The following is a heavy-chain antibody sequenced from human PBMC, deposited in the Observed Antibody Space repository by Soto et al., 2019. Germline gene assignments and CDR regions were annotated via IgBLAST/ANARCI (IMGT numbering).Heavy chain of an antibody. CDR3: ARAEGYSGYAPFDH. Sequence: ASVKVSCRASGYTCTSYAMHWVRQAPGQRLAWMGWINAGNGNTKYSQKFEGRVAITRDTSASTAYMELSSLRSEDTAVDYCARAEGYSGYAPFDHWRQGTLVT. CDR2: INAGNGNT. J-gene: IGHJ4*02. D-gene: IGHD5-12*01. V-gene: IGHV1-3*01. CDR1: GYTCTSYA.